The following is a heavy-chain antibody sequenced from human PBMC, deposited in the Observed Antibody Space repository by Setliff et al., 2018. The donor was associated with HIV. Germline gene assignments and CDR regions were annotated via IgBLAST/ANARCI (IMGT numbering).Heavy chain of an antibody. CDR3: AKGGSSSWYIFDY. J-gene: IGHJ4*02. D-gene: IGHD6-13*01. Sequence: GSLRLSCAASGFSFNFYWMHWVRQVPGKGLEWVSAISGSGGSTYYADSVKGRFTISRDNSKNTLYLQMNSLRAEDTAVYYCAKGGSSSWYIFDYWGQGTLVTVSS. CDR2: ISGSGGST. CDR1: GFSFNFYW. V-gene: IGHV3-23*01.